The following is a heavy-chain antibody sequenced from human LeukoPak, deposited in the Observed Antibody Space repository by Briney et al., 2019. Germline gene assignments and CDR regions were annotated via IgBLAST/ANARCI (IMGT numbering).Heavy chain of an antibody. V-gene: IGHV3-30*18. D-gene: IGHD3-10*01. Sequence: PGGSLRLSCAASGFTFSDYYMSWVRQAPGKGLEWVAVISDDGSNTYYADSVKGRFTISRDNSKNTLYLQMNSLRAEDTAVYYCVKEDQPSMVRGVIQVFDYWGQGTLVTVSS. J-gene: IGHJ4*02. CDR3: VKEDQPSMVRGVIQVFDY. CDR1: GFTFSDYY. CDR2: ISDDGSNT.